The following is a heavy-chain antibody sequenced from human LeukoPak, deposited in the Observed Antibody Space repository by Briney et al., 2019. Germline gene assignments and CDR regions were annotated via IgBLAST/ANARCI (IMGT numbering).Heavy chain of an antibody. CDR2: IIPIFGTA. D-gene: IGHD2-15*01. Sequence: SVKVSCKASGGTFNSYAISWVRQAPGQGLEWMGGIIPIFGTANYAQKFQGRVTITADESTSTAYMELSSLRSEDTAVYYCARDLVVVAAPYYYYGMDVWGQGTTVTVSS. V-gene: IGHV1-69*13. CDR3: ARDLVVVAAPYYYYGMDV. CDR1: GGTFNSYA. J-gene: IGHJ6*02.